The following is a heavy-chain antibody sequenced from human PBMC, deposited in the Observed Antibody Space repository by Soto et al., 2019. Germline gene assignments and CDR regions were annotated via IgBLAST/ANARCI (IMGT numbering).Heavy chain of an antibody. Sequence: EVQLLESGGGLVQPGGSLRLSCAASGFTFSSYAMSWVRQAPGKGLEWVSTISGSGGNAYYADSVKGRFTISRDNSKNTLHLQMNSLRADDTALYYCAKDGASGSYPPYYYGMDVWGQGTTVTVSS. J-gene: IGHJ6*02. V-gene: IGHV3-23*01. CDR2: ISGSGGNA. CDR3: AKDGASGSYPPYYYGMDV. D-gene: IGHD1-26*01. CDR1: GFTFSSYA.